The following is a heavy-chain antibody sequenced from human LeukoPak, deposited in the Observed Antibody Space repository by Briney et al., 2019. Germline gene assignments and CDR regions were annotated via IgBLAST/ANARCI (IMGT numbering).Heavy chain of an antibody. CDR3: ARVRGCTNGVCSLFDY. V-gene: IGHV1-2*02. J-gene: IGHJ4*02. D-gene: IGHD2-8*01. CDR1: GYTFTGYY. Sequence: GASVKVSCKASGYTFTGYYMHWVRQAPGQGLEWMGWINPNSGGTNYAQKFQGRVTMTRDTSISTAYMELSRLRSDDTAVYYCARVRGCTNGVCSLFDYWGQGTLVTVSS. CDR2: INPNSGGT.